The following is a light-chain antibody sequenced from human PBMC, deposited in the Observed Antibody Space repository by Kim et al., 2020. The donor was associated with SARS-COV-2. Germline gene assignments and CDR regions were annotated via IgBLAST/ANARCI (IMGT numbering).Light chain of an antibody. J-gene: IGKJ2*01. Sequence: EIVLTQSPGTLSLSPGERATLSCRASQSVTSSYLAWYQQKPGQAPRLLIYGASSRATGIPDRFSGSGSGTDFTLTISRLEPEDFAVYHCQLYGTSPYTFGQGTKLEI. CDR1: QSVTSSY. V-gene: IGKV3-20*01. CDR3: QLYGTSPYT. CDR2: GAS.